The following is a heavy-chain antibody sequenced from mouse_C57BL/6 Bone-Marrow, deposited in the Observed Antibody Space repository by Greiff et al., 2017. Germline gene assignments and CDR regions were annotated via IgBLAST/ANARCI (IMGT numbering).Heavy chain of an antibody. CDR1: GFNIKDDY. CDR3: TPFNWFDY. Sequence: EVQLQQSGAELVRPGASVKLSCTASGFNIKDDYMHWVKQRPEQGLEWIGWIDPANGDTEYASKFQGKATITADTSSNTAYLQLSSLTSEDTAVYYGTPFNWFDYWGQGTTLTVSS. V-gene: IGHV14-4*01. CDR2: IDPANGDT. J-gene: IGHJ2*01. D-gene: IGHD4-1*01.